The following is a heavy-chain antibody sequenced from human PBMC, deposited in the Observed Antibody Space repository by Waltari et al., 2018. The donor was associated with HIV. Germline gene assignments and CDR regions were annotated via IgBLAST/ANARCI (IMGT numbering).Heavy chain of an antibody. CDR2: INSDGSST. CDR3: ARTFTVATISPLLH. V-gene: IGHV3-74*01. Sequence: EVQLVESGGGLVQPGGSLRLSCAACGFTFSSYWLHWVRQVPGKGLVWVSRINSDGSSTTYADSVKGRFTISRDNAKSTLYLQMNSLRDEDTAVYYCARTFTVATISPLLHWGQGTLVTVSS. J-gene: IGHJ4*02. D-gene: IGHD5-12*01. CDR1: GFTFSSYW.